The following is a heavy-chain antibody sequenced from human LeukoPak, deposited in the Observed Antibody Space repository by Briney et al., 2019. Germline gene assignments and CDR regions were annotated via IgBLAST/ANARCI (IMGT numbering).Heavy chain of an antibody. CDR2: INAGNGHT. V-gene: IGHV1-3*01. J-gene: IGHJ4*02. D-gene: IGHD2-15*01. CDR1: GYTFSGYA. CDR3: ARDRDLYCSGGSCYPGYFDY. Sequence: ASVKVSCKASGYTFSGYAVQWVRQAPGQRLEWLGWINAGNGHTKYSQKFQGRVTITRDTSASTAYMELSSLRSEDTAVYYCARDRDLYCSGGSCYPGYFDYWGQGTLVTVSS.